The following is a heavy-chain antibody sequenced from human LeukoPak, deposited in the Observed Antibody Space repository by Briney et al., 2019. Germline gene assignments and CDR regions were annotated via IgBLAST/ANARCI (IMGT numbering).Heavy chain of an antibody. CDR2: ISSDNGIP. CDR3: ANVAKGRFFFCYMDV. CDR1: GYSTNRFG. D-gene: IGHD2-15*01. J-gene: IGHJ6*03. Sequence: ASVRVSCKASGYSTNRFGVTWVRQAPGQGLEWIGWISSDNGIPRYADKFQGRVSLTTDTSKTTAYMELRSLRSDDSAVYFCANVAKGRFFFCYMDVWGKGTTVTVSS. V-gene: IGHV1-18*01.